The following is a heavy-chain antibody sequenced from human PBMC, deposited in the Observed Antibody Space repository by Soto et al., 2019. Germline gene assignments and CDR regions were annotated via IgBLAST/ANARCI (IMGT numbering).Heavy chain of an antibody. Sequence: QVQLVESGGGVVQPGRSLRLPCAASGFTFTSHAMHWVRQAPGKGLEWVAIISYDGSTIYYADSVKGRFTISRDNSKNTLYLQMNSLRADDTAVYCCARHLASTVTTSDWFDPWGQGTLVTVSS. CDR3: ARHLASTVTTSDWFDP. CDR2: ISYDGSTI. V-gene: IGHV3-30-3*01. J-gene: IGHJ5*02. D-gene: IGHD4-17*01. CDR1: GFTFTSHA.